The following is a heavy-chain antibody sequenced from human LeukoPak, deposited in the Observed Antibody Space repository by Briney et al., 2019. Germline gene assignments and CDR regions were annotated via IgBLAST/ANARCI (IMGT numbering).Heavy chain of an antibody. CDR1: GFTVNSNY. CDR3: ARGGYDSSGYYYYFDF. CDR2: IYSGGST. D-gene: IGHD3-22*01. J-gene: IGHJ4*02. V-gene: IGHV3-53*05. Sequence: GGSLRLSCAASGFTVNSNYMSWVRQAPGKGLEWVSTIYSGGSTYYTGSLKGRFTISRDNSKNTVYLQMNSLRAEDTAVYYCARGGYDSSGYYYYFDFWGQGTLVTLSS.